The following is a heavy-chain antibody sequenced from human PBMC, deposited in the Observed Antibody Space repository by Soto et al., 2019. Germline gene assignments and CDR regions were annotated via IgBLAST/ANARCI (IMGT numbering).Heavy chain of an antibody. CDR1: AFTFNFYS. CDR3: ARGSDFYFGSGNLDY. J-gene: IGHJ4*02. Sequence: QVQLVESGGGVVQPGRSLRLSCAASAFTFNFYSMHWVRQAPGKGLEWVAVISFDESKEFYADSVKSRFTISRDNSNNTLYLQMNSLRAEDTAVYYCARGSDFYFGSGNLDYWGQGSLVTVSS. V-gene: IGHV3-30-3*01. D-gene: IGHD3-10*01. CDR2: ISFDESKE.